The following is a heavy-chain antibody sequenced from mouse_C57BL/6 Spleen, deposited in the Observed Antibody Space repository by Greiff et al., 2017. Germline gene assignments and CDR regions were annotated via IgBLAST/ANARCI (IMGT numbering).Heavy chain of an antibody. CDR2: IYPGSGST. Sequence: VQLQQPGAELVKPGASVKMSCKASGYTFTSYWITWVKQRPGQGLEWIGDIYPGSGSTNYNEKFKSKATLTVDTSSSTAYMQLSSLTSEDSAVYYCARTGVTTRDWFAYWGQGTLVTVSA. CDR3: ARTGVTTRDWFAY. V-gene: IGHV1-55*01. J-gene: IGHJ3*01. CDR1: GYTFTSYW. D-gene: IGHD2-2*01.